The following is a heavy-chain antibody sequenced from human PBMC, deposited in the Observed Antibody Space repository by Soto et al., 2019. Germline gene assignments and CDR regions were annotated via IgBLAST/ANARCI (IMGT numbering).Heavy chain of an antibody. Sequence: PSETLSLTCTVSGGSISSGGYYWSWIRQHPGKGLEWIGYIYCSGSTYYNPSLKSRVTISVDTSKNQFSLKLSSVTAADTAVYYCARGRKYSSSSWFDPWGQGTLVTVSS. V-gene: IGHV4-31*03. CDR2: IYCSGST. CDR1: GGSISSGGYY. CDR3: ARGRKYSSSSWFDP. J-gene: IGHJ5*02. D-gene: IGHD6-6*01.